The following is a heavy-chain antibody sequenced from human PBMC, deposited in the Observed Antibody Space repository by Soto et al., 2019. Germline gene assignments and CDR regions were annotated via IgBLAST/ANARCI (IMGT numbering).Heavy chain of an antibody. CDR1: GGSISSSSYY. V-gene: IGHV4-39*01. CDR2: IFYSGST. CDR3: ARVAVAGTRVDY. Sequence: SETLSLTCTVSGGSISSSSYYWGWIRQPPGKGLEWIGSIFYSGSTYYNPSLKSRVTISVDTSKNQFSLKLTSVTAADTAVYYCARVAVAGTRVDYWGQGTLVTVSS. J-gene: IGHJ4*02. D-gene: IGHD6-19*01.